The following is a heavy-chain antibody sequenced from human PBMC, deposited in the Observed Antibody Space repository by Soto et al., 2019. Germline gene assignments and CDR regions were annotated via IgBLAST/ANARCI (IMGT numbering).Heavy chain of an antibody. J-gene: IGHJ4*02. CDR2: VKSKTHGGTT. CDR3: AKDRRDGDFMHILVVDF. Sequence: PGGSLRLSCAASGFTFSNAWINWVRQAPGKGLEWVGRVKSKTHGGTTDYAEPVKGRFTISRDTSKNTLFLQMNNLRVEDTAVYYCAKDRRDGDFMHILVVDFWGQGALVTVSS. V-gene: IGHV3-15*07. D-gene: IGHD2-15*01. CDR1: GFTFSNAW.